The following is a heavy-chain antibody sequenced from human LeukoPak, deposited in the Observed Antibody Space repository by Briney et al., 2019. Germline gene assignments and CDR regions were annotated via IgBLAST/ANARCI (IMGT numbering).Heavy chain of an antibody. CDR2: IYSGGST. J-gene: IGHJ4*02. CDR1: GFTVSSNY. V-gene: IGHV3-53*04. Sequence: PGGSLRLSCAASGFTVSSNYMSWVRQAPGKGLEWVSVIYSGGSTYYADSVKGRFTISRHNSKNTLYLQINSLRAEDTAVYYCARVAAAGLYYFDYWGQGTLVTVSS. D-gene: IGHD6-13*01. CDR3: ARVAAAGLYYFDY.